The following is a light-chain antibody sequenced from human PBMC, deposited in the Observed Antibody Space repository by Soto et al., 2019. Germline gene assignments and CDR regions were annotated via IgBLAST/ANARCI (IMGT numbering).Light chain of an antibody. J-gene: IGKJ3*01. V-gene: IGKV1-5*01. CDR2: DAS. CDR1: QSVSYW. Sequence: DIHMTQSPSTLSASVGDRVTITCRASQSVSYWLACDQQKPGKAPKLLIHDASSLESGVPSRFRGGGSGQEFTLTISGLQPDDFATYYCQQYGFSFGPGTKVEMK. CDR3: QQYGFS.